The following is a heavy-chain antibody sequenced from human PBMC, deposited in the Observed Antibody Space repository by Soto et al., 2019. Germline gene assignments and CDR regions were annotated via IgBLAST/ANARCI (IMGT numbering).Heavy chain of an antibody. CDR1: GGSFSGYY. D-gene: IGHD3-10*01. Sequence: SETLSLTCAVYGGSFSGYYWSWIRQPPGKGLEWIGEINHSGSTNYNPSLKSRVTISVDTSKNQFSLKLSSVTAADTAVYYCARSGYYYGSGCGPRPYYYYGMDVWGQGTTVTVS. J-gene: IGHJ6*02. CDR2: INHSGST. CDR3: ARSGYYYGSGCGPRPYYYYGMDV. V-gene: IGHV4-34*01.